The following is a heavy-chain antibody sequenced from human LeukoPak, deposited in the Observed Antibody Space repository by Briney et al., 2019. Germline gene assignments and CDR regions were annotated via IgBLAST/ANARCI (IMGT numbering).Heavy chain of an antibody. J-gene: IGHJ4*02. CDR3: AKRASSYFDY. CDR2: ISSDGNNK. D-gene: IGHD6-6*01. V-gene: IGHV3-30*18. Sequence: PGGSLRLSCAASGFSFSTYGMHWARQAPGKGLEWMAVISSDGNNKYYADSVKGRFTISRDNSMSTLYLQMNSLSTEDTAVYYCAKRASSYFDYWGQGTLVTVSS. CDR1: GFSFSTYG.